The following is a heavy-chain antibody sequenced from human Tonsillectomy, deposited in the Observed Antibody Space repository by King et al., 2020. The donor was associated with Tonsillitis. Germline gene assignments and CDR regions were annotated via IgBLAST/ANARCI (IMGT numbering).Heavy chain of an antibody. J-gene: IGHJ4*02. CDR2: ISTYDGNT. D-gene: IGHD3-22*01. CDR1: GYTFTSHG. V-gene: IGHV1-18*01. Sequence: VQLVQSGAEVKKPGASVKVSYKTSGYTFTSHGLSWVRQAPGQGLEWMGWISTYDGNTNYAQKFQGRVTLTTDTATSTAYMELRSLRSDDTAVYYCARDQRAYYYDSSGPLTYWGQGTLVTVSS. CDR3: ARDQRAYYYDSSGPLTY.